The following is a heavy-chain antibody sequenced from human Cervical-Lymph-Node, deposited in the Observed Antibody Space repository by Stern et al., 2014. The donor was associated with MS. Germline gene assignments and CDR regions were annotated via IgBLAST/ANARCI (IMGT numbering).Heavy chain of an antibody. CDR2: INPSGGTT. V-gene: IGHV1-46*03. J-gene: IGHJ4*02. D-gene: IGHD2-15*01. Sequence: VQLVESGAEVKKPGASVKVSCKASGYTFTSYYMHWVRQAPGQGLEWMGIINPSGGTTNHAQKFQSRVTMTRDTSTSTVYMELSSLRSEDTAVYYCAREKRDCSGGSCYSRDDYWGQGTLVTVSS. CDR1: GYTFTSYY. CDR3: AREKRDCSGGSCYSRDDY.